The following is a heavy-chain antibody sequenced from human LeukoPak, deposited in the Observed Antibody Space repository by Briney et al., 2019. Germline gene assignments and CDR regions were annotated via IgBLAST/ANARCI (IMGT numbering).Heavy chain of an antibody. J-gene: IGHJ4*02. V-gene: IGHV4-59*01. D-gene: IGHD3-10*01. CDR2: ISYSGST. CDR3: ARSRGSGSYFES. CDR1: GGSINGYY. Sequence: SETLSLTCAVSGGSINGYYWSWIRQSPGKGLAWIGYISYSGSTNYNPSFKSRVTISVDTSKNEFSLKLRSVTAAETAVYYCARSRGSGSYFESWGQGTLVTVSS.